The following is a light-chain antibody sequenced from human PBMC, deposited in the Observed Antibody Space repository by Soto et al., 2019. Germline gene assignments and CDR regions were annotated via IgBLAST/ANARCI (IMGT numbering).Light chain of an antibody. CDR1: SSDFGANNY. J-gene: IGLJ2*01. CDR3: SSYINSITFVV. V-gene: IGLV2-14*01. CDR2: EVS. Sequence: QSALTKPASVSGSPGQPITISGTGTSSDFGANNYVSWYQHHPGKAPKLLIYEVSNRPSGVSSRFSGSKSGNTASLTISGLQAEDEADYYCSSYINSITFVVFGGGTKVTVL.